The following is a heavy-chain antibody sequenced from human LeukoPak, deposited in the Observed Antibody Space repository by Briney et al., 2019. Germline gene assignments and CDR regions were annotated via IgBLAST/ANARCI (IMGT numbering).Heavy chain of an antibody. Sequence: GGSLRLSCAASGFTFSSYGMHWVRQAPGKGLEWVGRIKGKTDGGTTDYAAPVKGRFTISRDDSKNTLYLQMNSLKTEDTAVYYCTTDWRQGADYWGQGTLVTVSS. J-gene: IGHJ4*02. V-gene: IGHV3-15*01. CDR1: GFTFSSYG. D-gene: IGHD3-3*01. CDR2: IKGKTDGGTT. CDR3: TTDWRQGADY.